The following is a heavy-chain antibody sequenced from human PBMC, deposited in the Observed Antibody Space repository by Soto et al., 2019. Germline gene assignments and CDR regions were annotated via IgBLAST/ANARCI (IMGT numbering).Heavy chain of an antibody. V-gene: IGHV4-61*01. CDR3: ARVPKASSGSYFDY. CDR1: GCSVCSGSHY. CDR2: IYDSGSTNYNSGST. D-gene: IGHD1-26*01. Sequence: SETLSLTCTVSGCSVCSGSHYWNWIRQPPGKALEWIGYIYDSGSTNYNSGSTNYNPSLKSRVTISVDTSKNQFSLKLSSVTAADTAVYYCARVPKASSGSYFDYWGQGTLVTVSS. J-gene: IGHJ4*02.